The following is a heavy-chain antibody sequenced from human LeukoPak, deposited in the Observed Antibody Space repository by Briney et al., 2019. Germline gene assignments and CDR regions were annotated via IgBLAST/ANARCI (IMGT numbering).Heavy chain of an antibody. CDR2: TYHSGST. Sequence: GSLRLSCAASGFTFSSYSMNWVRQAPGKGLEWIGSTYHSGSTYYNPSLKSRVTISVDTSKNQSSLKLSSVTAADTAVYYCAREIVVVPAAYDYWGQGTLVTVSS. CDR3: AREIVVVPAAYDY. J-gene: IGHJ4*02. D-gene: IGHD2-2*01. V-gene: IGHV4-38-2*02. CDR1: GFTFSSYS.